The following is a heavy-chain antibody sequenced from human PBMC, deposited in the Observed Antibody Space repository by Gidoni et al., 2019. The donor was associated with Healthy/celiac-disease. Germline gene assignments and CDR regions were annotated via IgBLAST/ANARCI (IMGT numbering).Heavy chain of an antibody. D-gene: IGHD2-15*01. CDR2: IIPIFGTA. Sequence: QVQLVQSGAAVKKPGSPVKVSCQASGGTFSSSAISWVRQAPGQGLEWVGGIIPIFGTANYAQKFQGRVTITADESTSTAYMELSSLRSEDTAVYYCAREGYCSGGSCYGGSFDYWGQGTLVTVSS. J-gene: IGHJ4*02. CDR3: AREGYCSGGSCYGGSFDY. V-gene: IGHV1-69*01. CDR1: GGTFSSSA.